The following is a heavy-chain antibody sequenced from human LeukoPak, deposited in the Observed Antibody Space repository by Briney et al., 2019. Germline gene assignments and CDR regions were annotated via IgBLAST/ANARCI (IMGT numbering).Heavy chain of an antibody. D-gene: IGHD6-6*01. CDR1: GGSISSLY. V-gene: IGHV4-59*08. J-gene: IGHJ4*02. CDR2: IYYTGST. CDR3: ARHRAYSSSSPFDY. Sequence: SETLSLTCSVSGGSISSLYWSWIRQPPGKGLEWIGYIYYTGSTNYNPSLESRVTMFVDMSKNQFSLRLSSVTAADTAVYYCARHRAYSSSSPFDYWGQGTLVTVSS.